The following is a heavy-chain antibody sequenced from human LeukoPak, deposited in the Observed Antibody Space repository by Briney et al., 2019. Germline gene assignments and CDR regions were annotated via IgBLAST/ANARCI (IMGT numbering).Heavy chain of an antibody. D-gene: IGHD3-22*01. J-gene: IGHJ6*02. CDR2: ISPSGST. CDR1: GASIKTFY. Sequence: SETLSLTCTASGASIKTFYWSWIRQPAGKGLEWIGRISPSGSTNYNPSLKSRVTMSVDSSKNQFSLNLRSVTAADTAVYYCARVASSVEDVWGQGTTITVSS. V-gene: IGHV4-4*07. CDR3: ARVASSVEDV.